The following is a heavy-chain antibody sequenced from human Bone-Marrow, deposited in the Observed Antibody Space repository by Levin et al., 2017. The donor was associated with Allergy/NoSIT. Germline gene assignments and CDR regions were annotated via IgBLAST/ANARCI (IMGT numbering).Heavy chain of an antibody. Sequence: GGSLRLSCAASGFTFSSYAMHWVRQAPGKGLEWVAVISYDGSNKYYADSVKGRFTISRDNSKNTLYLQMNSLRAEDTAVYYCARDYYYDSSGYYFVGKGPPFRGMDVWGQGTTVTVSS. J-gene: IGHJ6*02. CDR1: GFTFSSYA. CDR2: ISYDGSNK. V-gene: IGHV3-30-3*01. CDR3: ARDYYYDSSGYYFVGKGPPFRGMDV. D-gene: IGHD3-22*01.